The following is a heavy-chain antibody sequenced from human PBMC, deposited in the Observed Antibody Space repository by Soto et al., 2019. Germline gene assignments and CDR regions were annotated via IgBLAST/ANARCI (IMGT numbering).Heavy chain of an antibody. CDR3: AHSWGIEHPDAFDI. CDR2: IYWDDDK. V-gene: IGHV2-5*02. D-gene: IGHD3-16*01. Sequence: SGPTLVKPTQTLTLTCTFSGFSLSTSGAGVGWIRQPPGKALEWLALIYWDDDKRYSPSLKSRLTITKDTSKNQVVLTMTNMDPVDTATYYCAHSWGIEHPDAFDIWGQGTMVTVSS. CDR1: GFSLSTSGAG. J-gene: IGHJ3*02.